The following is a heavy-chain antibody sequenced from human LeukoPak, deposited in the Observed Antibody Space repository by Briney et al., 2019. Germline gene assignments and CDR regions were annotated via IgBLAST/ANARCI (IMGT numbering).Heavy chain of an antibody. J-gene: IGHJ5*02. CDR1: GFTFSDHY. D-gene: IGHD3-3*01. CDR2: TRNKANSYTT. CDR3: ARAGAPPPDFWSGFHWFDP. Sequence: GGSLRLSCAASGFTFSDHYMDWVRQAPGKGLEWVGRTRNKANSYTTEYAASVKGRFTISRDDSKNSLYLQMNSLKTEDTAVYYCARAGAPPPDFWSGFHWFDPWGQGTLVTVSS. V-gene: IGHV3-72*01.